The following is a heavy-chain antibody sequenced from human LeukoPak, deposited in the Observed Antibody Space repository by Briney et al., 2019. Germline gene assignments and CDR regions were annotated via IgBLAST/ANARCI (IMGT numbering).Heavy chain of an antibody. V-gene: IGHV1-46*02. CDR1: GNTFNSYY. J-gene: IGHJ4*02. Sequence: ASVKVSCKASGNTFNSYYIRWVRQAPGQGLEWMGIINPSGGSTDYAQKFQGRVTMNRDTSTSTVYMELSSLRSEDTAVYYCVSQGDSDYNVGSWGQGTLVTVPS. CDR2: INPSGGST. CDR3: VSQGDSDYNVGS. D-gene: IGHD5-12*01.